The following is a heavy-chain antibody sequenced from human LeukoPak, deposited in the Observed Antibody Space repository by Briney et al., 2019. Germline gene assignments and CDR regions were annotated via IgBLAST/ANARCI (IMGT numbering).Heavy chain of an antibody. J-gene: IGHJ3*02. V-gene: IGHV1-69*13. CDR3: ARDALRAYYDFWSDNDAFDI. D-gene: IGHD3-3*01. Sequence: ASVKVSFKASGGTFSSYAISWVRQAPGQGLEWIGGIIPIFGTANYAQKFQGRVTITADESTSTAYMELSSLRSEDTAVYYCARDALRAYYDFWSDNDAFDIWGQGTMVTVSS. CDR2: IIPIFGTA. CDR1: GGTFSSYA.